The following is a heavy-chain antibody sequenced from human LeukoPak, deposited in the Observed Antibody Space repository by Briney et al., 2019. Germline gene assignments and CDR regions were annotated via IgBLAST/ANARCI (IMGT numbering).Heavy chain of an antibody. J-gene: IGHJ3*02. V-gene: IGHV3-15*01. CDR2: IKSKIDGGTT. CDR3: RANRKGEAFDI. CDR1: GFTFSNAG. D-gene: IGHD1-14*01. Sequence: GGSLRLSCAASGFTFSNAGMNWVRQAPGKGLEWVGRIKSKIDGGTTDYAAPVKGRFSISRDDSENTLYLQMNSLKTEDTAVSFCRANRKGEAFDIWGQGTMVTVSS.